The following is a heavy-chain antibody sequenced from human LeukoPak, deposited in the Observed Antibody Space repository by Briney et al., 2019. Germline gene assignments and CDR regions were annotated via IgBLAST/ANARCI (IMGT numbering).Heavy chain of an antibody. CDR3: ARAVGYSGYDWEDY. V-gene: IGHV1-8*01. J-gene: IGHJ4*02. D-gene: IGHD5-12*01. CDR2: MNPNSGNT. Sequence: GASVKVSCKASGYTFTSYDINWVRQATGQGLEWMGWMNPNSGNTGYAQKFQGRVTMTRNTSISTAYIELSSLRSEDTAVYYCARAVGYSGYDWEDYWGQGTLVTVSS. CDR1: GYTFTSYD.